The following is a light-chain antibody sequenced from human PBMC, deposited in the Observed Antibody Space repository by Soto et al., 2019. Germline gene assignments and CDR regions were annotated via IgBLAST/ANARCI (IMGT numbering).Light chain of an antibody. V-gene: IGKV3-15*01. J-gene: IGKJ4*01. Sequence: EILMTQSPVTLSVSPGDRVTLSCRASRNINRKVAWYQQKPGQAPRLLISGASTSATGIPTRFSGSGSGTEFTLTISNLQSEDFAVYYCQQYYDYPPLIFGGGTKVEIK. CDR3: QQYYDYPPLI. CDR1: RNINRK. CDR2: GAS.